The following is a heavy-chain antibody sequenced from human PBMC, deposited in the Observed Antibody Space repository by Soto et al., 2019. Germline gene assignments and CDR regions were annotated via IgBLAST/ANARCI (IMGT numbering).Heavy chain of an antibody. CDR1: GFTFSSYA. CDR3: ARLQSSGSYYGL. D-gene: IGHD1-26*01. V-gene: IGHV3-30-3*01. CDR2: ISYDGSNK. J-gene: IGHJ3*01. Sequence: GGSLRLSCAASGFTFSSYAMHWVRQAPGKGLEWVAVISYDGSNKYYADSVKGRFTISRDNSKNTLYLQMNSLRAEDTAVYYCARLQSSGSYYGLWGQGTMVTVSS.